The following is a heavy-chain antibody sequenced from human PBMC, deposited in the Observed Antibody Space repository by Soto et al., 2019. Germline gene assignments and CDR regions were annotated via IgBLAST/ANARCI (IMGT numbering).Heavy chain of an antibody. CDR2: INTDNGNT. Sequence: ASVKVSCKTSGYTFTNYGINWVRQAPGQGLEWMGWINTDNGNTNYAHKLQGRVTMTTDTSTNTAYMELRSLRSDDTAVYYCAGVSTANDGASGKYNWFDPWGQGTLVTVSS. V-gene: IGHV1-18*01. CDR3: AGVSTANDGASGKYNWFDP. CDR1: GYTFTNYG. J-gene: IGHJ5*02.